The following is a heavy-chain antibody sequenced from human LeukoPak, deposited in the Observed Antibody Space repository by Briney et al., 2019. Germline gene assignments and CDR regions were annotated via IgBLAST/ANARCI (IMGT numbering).Heavy chain of an antibody. CDR2: ITIGATDT. J-gene: IGHJ4*02. CDR1: GFTFSSYA. V-gene: IGHV3-23*01. CDR3: AKSRAPDTTLLFDY. D-gene: IGHD1-1*01. Sequence: GGSLRLSCAASGFTFSSYAMSWDRQAPGKGLEWVSAITIGATDTFYLDSVKGRFTISRDNSKNTLYLQMSSLRAEDTAIYYCAKSRAPDTTLLFDYWGQGTLVTVSS.